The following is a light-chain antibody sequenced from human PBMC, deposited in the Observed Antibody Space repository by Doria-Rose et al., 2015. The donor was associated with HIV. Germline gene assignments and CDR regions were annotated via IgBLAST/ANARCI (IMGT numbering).Light chain of an antibody. CDR2: DGS. Sequence: EIVLTQSPGTLSLSPGERATLSCRASQSFSSTYLAWYQQKPGQAPSLLIYDGSTRSTVIPDRFSASGSGTDFTLTNNRLEREDFALYYCHQYGTSWTFGQGTKVEI. V-gene: IGKV3-20*01. CDR3: HQYGTSWT. CDR1: QSFSSTY. J-gene: IGKJ1*01.